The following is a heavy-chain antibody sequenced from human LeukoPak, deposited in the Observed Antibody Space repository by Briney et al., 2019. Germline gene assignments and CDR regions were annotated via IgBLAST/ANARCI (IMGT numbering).Heavy chain of an antibody. CDR1: GGSFSGYY. CDR2: INHSGST. J-gene: IGHJ4*02. D-gene: IGHD1-26*01. CDR3: ARGPLGASFVDY. Sequence: SETLSLTCAVYGGSFSGYYWSWIRQPPGKGLEWIGEINHSGSTNYNPSLKSRVTISVDTSKNQFSLRLSSVTAADTAVYYCARGPLGASFVDYWGQGTLVTVSS. V-gene: IGHV4-34*01.